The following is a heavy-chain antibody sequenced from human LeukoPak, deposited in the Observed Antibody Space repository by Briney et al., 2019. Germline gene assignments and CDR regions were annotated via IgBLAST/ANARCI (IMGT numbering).Heavy chain of an antibody. CDR1: GFTFSSYS. V-gene: IGHV3-21*01. D-gene: IGHD1-26*01. J-gene: IGHJ5*02. CDR3: ARDPLVIVGASGWFDP. CDR2: ISSSSSYI. Sequence: GGSLRLSCAASGFTFSSYSMNWVRQAPGKGLEWVSSISSSSSYIYYADSVKGRFTISKDNAKNSLYLQMNSLRAEDTAVYYCARDPLVIVGASGWFDPWGQGTLVTVSS.